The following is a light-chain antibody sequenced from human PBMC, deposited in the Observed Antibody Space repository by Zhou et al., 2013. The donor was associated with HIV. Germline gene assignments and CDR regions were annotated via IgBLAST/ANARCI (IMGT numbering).Light chain of an antibody. J-gene: IGKJ2*03. CDR2: GTY. CDR3: QSFGG. V-gene: IGKV3-20*01. Sequence: TQSPGTLSVSPGERATLSCRPSQAISKNHLAWYRQKSGQPPRLLMTGTYERATGVPDRFVGSGSGTNYTLTITKVEAEDFAVYFCQSFGGFGLGDQTWRS. CDR1: QAISKNH.